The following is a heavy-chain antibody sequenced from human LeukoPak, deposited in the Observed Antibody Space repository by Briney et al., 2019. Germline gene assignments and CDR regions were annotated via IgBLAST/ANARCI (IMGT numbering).Heavy chain of an antibody. CDR2: ISWNSGSI. CDR3: AKEGRLHYYYYYGMDV. J-gene: IGHJ6*02. CDR1: GFTFDDYA. V-gene: IGHV3-9*03. Sequence: GGSLRLSCAASGFTFDDYAMHWVRQAPGKGLEWVSGISWNSGSIGYADSVKGRFTISRDNAKNSLYLQMNSLRAEDMALYYCAKEGRLHYYYYYGMDVWGQGTTVTVSS.